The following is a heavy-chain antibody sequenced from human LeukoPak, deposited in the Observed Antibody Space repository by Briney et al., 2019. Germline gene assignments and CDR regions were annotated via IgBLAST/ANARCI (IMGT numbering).Heavy chain of an antibody. Sequence: GRSLRLSCAASGFTVIANYMSWVRQAPGKGLEWASVIYIGGNTYYADSVKGRFTISRDNSKNTLYLQMNSLRAEDVAVYYCASGGINMVRGGYYFDYWGQGTLVTVSS. CDR2: IYIGGNT. D-gene: IGHD3-10*01. CDR3: ASGGINMVRGGYYFDY. CDR1: GFTVIANY. V-gene: IGHV3-53*01. J-gene: IGHJ4*02.